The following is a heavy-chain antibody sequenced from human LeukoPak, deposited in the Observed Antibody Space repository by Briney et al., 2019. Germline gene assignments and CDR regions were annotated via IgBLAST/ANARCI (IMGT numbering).Heavy chain of an antibody. V-gene: IGHV4-61*08. CDR3: ARTQSQSGSYRYYFGY. J-gene: IGHJ4*02. Sequence: PSQTLSLTCTVSGASVGSAGYYWSWIRQPPGGGLEWIGYIYYISHTNYNPSLKSRVTMSVDPSKNQFSLKLNSVTAADTAVYYCARTQSQSGSYRYYFGYWGQGTLVTVSS. CDR2: IYYISHT. D-gene: IGHD1-26*01. CDR1: GASVGSAGYY.